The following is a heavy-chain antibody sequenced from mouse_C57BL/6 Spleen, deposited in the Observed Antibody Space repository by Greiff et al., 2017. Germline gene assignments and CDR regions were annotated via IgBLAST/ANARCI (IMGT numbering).Heavy chain of an antibody. D-gene: IGHD2-1*01. V-gene: IGHV14-2*01. J-gene: IGHJ3*01. CDR2: IDPEDGET. CDR1: GFNIKDYY. CDR3: ARGIYYGNSAWFAY. Sequence: EVKLQQSGAELVKPGASVKLSCTASGFNIKDYYMHWVKQRTEQGLEWIGRIDPEDGETKYAPKFQGKATITADTSSNTAYLQLSSLTSEDTAVYYCARGIYYGNSAWFAYWGQGTLVTVSA.